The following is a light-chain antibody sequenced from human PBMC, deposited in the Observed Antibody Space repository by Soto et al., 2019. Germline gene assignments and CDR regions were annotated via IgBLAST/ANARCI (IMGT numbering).Light chain of an antibody. CDR2: SNN. CDR1: SSNIGSNT. J-gene: IGLJ3*02. CDR3: AAWDESLNVWV. V-gene: IGLV1-44*01. Sequence: QSVLTQPPSASGTPGQRVTISCSGSSSNIGSNTVNWYQQLPGTAPKLLIYSNNQRPSGVPDRFSGSKSGTSASLAISGLQSEDEADYYCAAWDESLNVWVFGGGTKLTVL.